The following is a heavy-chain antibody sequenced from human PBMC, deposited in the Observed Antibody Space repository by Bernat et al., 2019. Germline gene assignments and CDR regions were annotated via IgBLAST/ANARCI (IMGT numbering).Heavy chain of an antibody. V-gene: IGHV1-2*04. CDR3: ARVYNLHSSGWYALDY. CDR1: GYTFTGYY. J-gene: IGHJ4*02. D-gene: IGHD6-19*01. Sequence: QVQLVQSGAEVKKPGASVKVSCKASGYTFTGYYMHWVRQAPGQGLEWMGWINPNSGGTNYAQKFQGWVTMTRDTSISTAYMELSRLRSDDTAMYYCARVYNLHSSGWYALDYWGQGTLVTVSS. CDR2: INPNSGGT.